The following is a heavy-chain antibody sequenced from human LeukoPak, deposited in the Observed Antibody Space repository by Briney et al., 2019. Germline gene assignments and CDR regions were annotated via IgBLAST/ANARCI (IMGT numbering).Heavy chain of an antibody. CDR3: ARVGSPHYYDSSGYYYY. Sequence: ASVKVSCKASGYTFTGYYMHWVRQAPGQGLGWMGWINPNSGGTNYAQKFQGRVTMTRDTSISTAYMELSRLRSDDTAVYYCARVGSPHYYDSSGYYYYWGKGTLVTVSS. J-gene: IGHJ4*02. CDR1: GYTFTGYY. CDR2: INPNSGGT. V-gene: IGHV1-2*02. D-gene: IGHD3-22*01.